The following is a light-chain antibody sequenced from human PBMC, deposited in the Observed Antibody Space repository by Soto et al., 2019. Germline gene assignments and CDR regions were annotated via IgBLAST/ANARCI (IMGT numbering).Light chain of an antibody. J-gene: IGKJ2*01. V-gene: IGKV1-27*01. CDR1: QGISNY. CDR2: GAS. Sequence: DLRMTQSPSSLSASVGDRVTITCRANQGISNYLAWYQQKPGRVPKLLIYGASTLQSGVPSRFSGRGSGTHFTLTISSLQPEDVATYYCQKYDSAPYTFGQGTKVEIK. CDR3: QKYDSAPYT.